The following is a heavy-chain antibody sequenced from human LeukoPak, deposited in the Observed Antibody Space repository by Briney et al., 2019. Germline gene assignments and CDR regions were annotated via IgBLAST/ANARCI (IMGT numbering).Heavy chain of an antibody. J-gene: IGHJ4*02. CDR1: GFTFSSYG. V-gene: IGHV3-33*07. CDR3: ATYRQVLLPFES. Sequence: GGSLRLSCAASGFTFSSYGMYWVRQAPGKGLEWVTFIWYDGSNEYYADSVKGRFTISRDNSKSTLSLQMNSLRAEDTTIYYCATYRQVLLPFESWGQGTLVTVSS. D-gene: IGHD2-8*02. CDR2: IWYDGSNE.